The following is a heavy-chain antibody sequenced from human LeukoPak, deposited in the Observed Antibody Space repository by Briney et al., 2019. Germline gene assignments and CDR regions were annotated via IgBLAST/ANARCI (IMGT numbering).Heavy chain of an antibody. CDR1: GGSIRGYY. Sequence: PSETLSLTCNVSGGSIRGYYWSWIRQPPGKGLEWIGYIYSSGSTNYNPSLKSRVTMSVDTSKNQFSLKVSSVTAADTAVYYCARVFDSGSQAYFYYMDVWGKGTAVTISS. D-gene: IGHD3-10*01. CDR2: IYSSGST. J-gene: IGHJ6*03. V-gene: IGHV4-59*01. CDR3: ARVFDSGSQAYFYYMDV.